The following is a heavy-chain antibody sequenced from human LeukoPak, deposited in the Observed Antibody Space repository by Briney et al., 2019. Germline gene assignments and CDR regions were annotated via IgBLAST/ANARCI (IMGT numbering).Heavy chain of an antibody. D-gene: IGHD6-19*01. CDR2: ISTSSSYI. CDR3: ASTRTYSSGWYNAFDI. Sequence: GGSLRLSCAASGFTFSSYSMSWVRQAPGKGLEWVSSISTSSSYIYYADSMKGRFTISRDNARKSLYLQMNSLRAEDTAVYYCASTRTYSSGWYNAFDIWGQGTMVTVSS. CDR1: GFTFSSYS. V-gene: IGHV3-21*01. J-gene: IGHJ3*02.